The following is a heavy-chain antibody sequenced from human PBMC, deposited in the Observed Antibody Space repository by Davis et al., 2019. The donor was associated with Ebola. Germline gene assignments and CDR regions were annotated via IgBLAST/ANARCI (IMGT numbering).Heavy chain of an antibody. CDR2: MSYDGSKK. CDR1: GFAFSNYA. D-gene: IGHD1-26*01. J-gene: IGHJ4*02. Sequence: PGGSLRLSCAASGFAFSNYAMHWVRQAPGKGLEWVAVMSYDGSKKYYADSVKGRFTISRDNSKNTLYLQMNSLRAEDTAVYYCARDLGGATNGGGYWGQGTLVTVSS. V-gene: IGHV3-30-3*01. CDR3: ARDLGGATNGGGY.